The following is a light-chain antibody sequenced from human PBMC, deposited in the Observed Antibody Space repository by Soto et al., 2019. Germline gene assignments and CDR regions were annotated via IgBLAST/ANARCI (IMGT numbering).Light chain of an antibody. Sequence: DIQMTQSPSSLSASVGDRVTLTCRASQTVSTYLNWYQQKPGKAPKLLIYAASSLQSGVPSRFSGSGSGTDFTITISSLQPEDFATYYCQQSYSTLWTFGQGTKVEIK. CDR2: AAS. V-gene: IGKV1-39*01. CDR3: QQSYSTLWT. CDR1: QTVSTY. J-gene: IGKJ1*01.